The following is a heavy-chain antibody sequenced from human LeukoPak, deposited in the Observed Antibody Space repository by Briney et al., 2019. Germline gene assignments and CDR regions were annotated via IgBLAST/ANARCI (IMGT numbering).Heavy chain of an antibody. CDR2: ISAYNGNT. CDR3: ARGFRLSAIEDCFDP. Sequence: WASVKVSCKASGYTFTSYGISWVRQAPGQGLEWMGWISAYNGNTNYAQKFQGRVTMTRDTSISTAYMELSGLRSDDTAVYYCARGFRLSAIEDCFDPWGQGTLVTVSS. CDR1: GYTFTSYG. D-gene: IGHD2-2*02. J-gene: IGHJ5*02. V-gene: IGHV1-18*01.